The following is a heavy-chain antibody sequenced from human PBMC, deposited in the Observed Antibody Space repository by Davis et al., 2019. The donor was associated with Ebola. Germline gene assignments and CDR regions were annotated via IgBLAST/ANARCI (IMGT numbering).Heavy chain of an antibody. CDR2: IIPILGIA. D-gene: IGHD3-10*01. CDR1: GGTFSSYA. V-gene: IGHV1-69*04. J-gene: IGHJ5*02. CDR3: ARGDGEPYYYGSGLPLDP. Sequence: SVKVSCKASGGTFSSYAISWVRQAPGQGLEWMGRIIPILGIATYAQKFQGRVTITADKSTSTAYMELRSLRSEDTAVYYCARGDGEPYYYGSGLPLDPWGQGTLVTVSS.